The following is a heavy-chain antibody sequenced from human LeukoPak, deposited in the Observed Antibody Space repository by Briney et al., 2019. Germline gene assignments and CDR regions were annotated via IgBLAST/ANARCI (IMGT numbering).Heavy chain of an antibody. CDR1: GYTFTAYY. V-gene: IGHV1-2*02. CDR2: INANSGAT. D-gene: IGHD4-23*01. Sequence: ASVTVSCTSSGYTFTAYYMHWVRQAPGQGLEWMGWINANSGATNYAQKFQGRVTMTRDTSISTAYMELSRLRSDDTALYYCARERGDYGGDGQFDYWGQGTLVTVSS. CDR3: ARERGDYGGDGQFDY. J-gene: IGHJ4*02.